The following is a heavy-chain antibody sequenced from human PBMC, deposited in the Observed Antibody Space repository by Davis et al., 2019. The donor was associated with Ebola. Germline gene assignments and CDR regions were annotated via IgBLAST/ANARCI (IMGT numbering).Heavy chain of an antibody. CDR1: GFIFTNYW. V-gene: IGHV3-7*01. CDR3: VRGFLYVI. Sequence: GESLKISCAASGFIFTNYWMTWVRQVQWRGLEFMGNTKQDGSEQYYVDSVKGRFTIFRDNAKNSLYLQMNSMRAEDTAVYYCVRGFLYVIWGQGTMVTVSS. D-gene: IGHD3-3*01. J-gene: IGHJ3*02. CDR2: TKQDGSEQ.